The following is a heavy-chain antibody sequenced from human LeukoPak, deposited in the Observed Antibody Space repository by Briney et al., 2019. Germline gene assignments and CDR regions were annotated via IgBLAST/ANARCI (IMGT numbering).Heavy chain of an antibody. CDR1: GFTFSSHS. CDR3: ARDPLIAVAGTSSNWFDP. J-gene: IGHJ5*02. CDR2: ISSSSSYI. D-gene: IGHD6-19*01. Sequence: PGGSLRLSCAASGFTFSSHSMNWVRQAPGKGLEWVSSISSSSSYIYYADSVKGRFTISRDNAKNSLYLQMNSLRAEDTAVYYCARDPLIAVAGTSSNWFDPWGQGTLVTVSS. V-gene: IGHV3-21*01.